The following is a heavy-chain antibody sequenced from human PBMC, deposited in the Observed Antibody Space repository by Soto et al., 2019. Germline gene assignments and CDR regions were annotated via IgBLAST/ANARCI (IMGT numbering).Heavy chain of an antibody. CDR2: VSTSGRST. Sequence: LRLSCSASGFIFSESTIYWVRQVPGKGLEAISAVSTSGRSTYYADSVKDRFTISRDNSKNTLFLQMGSLRPEDTAIYYCVKQAHGLDGVAFDYWGQGTQVTVS. CDR3: VKQAHGLDGVAFDY. D-gene: IGHD2-15*01. CDR1: GFIFSEST. J-gene: IGHJ4*02. V-gene: IGHV3-64D*06.